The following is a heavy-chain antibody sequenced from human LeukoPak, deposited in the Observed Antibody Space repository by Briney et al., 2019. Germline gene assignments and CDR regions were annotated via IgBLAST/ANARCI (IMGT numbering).Heavy chain of an antibody. Sequence: SESLSLTCTVSGGSISSYYWSWIRQPPGKGLEWVGYIYYSGSTNYNPSLKSRVTISVDTSKNQFSLKLSSVTAADTAVYYCAREGLLDYDSSGYYEYWGQGTLVTVSS. D-gene: IGHD3-22*01. CDR2: IYYSGST. V-gene: IGHV4-59*01. J-gene: IGHJ4*02. CDR1: GGSISSYY. CDR3: AREGLLDYDSSGYYEY.